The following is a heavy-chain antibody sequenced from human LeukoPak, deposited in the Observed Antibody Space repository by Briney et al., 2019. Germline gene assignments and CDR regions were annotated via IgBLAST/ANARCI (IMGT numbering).Heavy chain of an antibody. J-gene: IGHJ4*02. CDR1: GGSITSGSYY. D-gene: IGHD5-18*01. Sequence: SETLSLTCSVSGGSITSGSYYWSWIRQPAGKGLEWIGRMSTSGSTNYNPSLKSRVTISVDTSKNQFSLKLSSVTAADTAVYYCAREGGYSYGDAPLHFDYWGQGTLVTVSS. V-gene: IGHV4-61*02. CDR2: MSTSGST. CDR3: AREGGYSYGDAPLHFDY.